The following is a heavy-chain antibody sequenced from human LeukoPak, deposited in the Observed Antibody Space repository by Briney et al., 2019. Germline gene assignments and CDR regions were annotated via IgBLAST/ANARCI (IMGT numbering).Heavy chain of an antibody. CDR3: ARVSGGSKSPRDYYYYMDV. D-gene: IGHD1-26*01. Sequence: ASVKVSCKASGYTFTSYCISWVRQAPGQGLEWMGWISAYNGNTNYAQKLQGRVTMTTDTSTSTAYMELRSLRSDDTAVYYCARVSGGSKSPRDYYYYMDVWGKGTTVTVSS. V-gene: IGHV1-18*01. J-gene: IGHJ6*03. CDR1: GYTFTSYC. CDR2: ISAYNGNT.